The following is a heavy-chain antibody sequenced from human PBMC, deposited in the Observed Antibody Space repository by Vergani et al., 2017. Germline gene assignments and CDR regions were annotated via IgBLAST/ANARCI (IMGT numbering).Heavy chain of an antibody. CDR2: INSDGSST. D-gene: IGHD3-3*01. CDR1: GFTFSSYW. V-gene: IGHV3-74*01. Sequence: EVQLVESGGGLVQPGGSLRLPCAASGFTFSSYWMHWFRQAPGKGLVWVSRINSDGSSTSYADSVKGRFTISRDNAKNTLYLQVNSLRAEDTAVYCCARDLLPNYDFWSGYSHAYYYYYGMDVWSQGTTVTVSS. CDR3: ARDLLPNYDFWSGYSHAYYYYYGMDV. J-gene: IGHJ6*02.